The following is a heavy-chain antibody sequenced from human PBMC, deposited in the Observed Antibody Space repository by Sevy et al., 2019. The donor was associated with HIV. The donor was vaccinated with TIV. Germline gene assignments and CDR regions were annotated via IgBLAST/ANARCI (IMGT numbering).Heavy chain of an antibody. D-gene: IGHD3-22*01. V-gene: IGHV1-24*01. CDR3: ATEDITMIPYGLDV. CDR2: FDPEDGET. CDR1: GYTLTELS. Sequence: ASVKVSCKVSGYTLTELSMHWVRQPPGKGLEWMGRFDPEDGETIYAQKFLGRLTMTEDTSTDTAYMDLGSLGSEDTAVYYCATEDITMIPYGLDVWGQGTTVTVSS. J-gene: IGHJ6*02.